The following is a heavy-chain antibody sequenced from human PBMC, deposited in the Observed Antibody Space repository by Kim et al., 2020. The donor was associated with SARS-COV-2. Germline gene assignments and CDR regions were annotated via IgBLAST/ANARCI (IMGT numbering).Heavy chain of an antibody. CDR2: IYSGGST. CDR3: AREHTRGYSYGYGPRGGWFDP. CDR1: GFTVSSNY. V-gene: IGHV3-53*01. Sequence: GGSLRLSCAASGFTVSSNYMSWVRQAPGKGLEWVSVIYSGGSTYYADSVKGRFTISRDNSKNTLYLQMNSLRAEDTAVYYCAREHTRGYSYGYGPRGGWFDPWGQGTLVTVSS. J-gene: IGHJ5*02. D-gene: IGHD5-18*01.